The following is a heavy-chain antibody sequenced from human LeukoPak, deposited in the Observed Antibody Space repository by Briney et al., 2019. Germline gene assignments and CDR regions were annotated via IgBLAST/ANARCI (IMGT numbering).Heavy chain of an antibody. J-gene: IGHJ6*03. CDR2: MYTSGCA. CDR3: ARQVVPAAMRYYYYYMDV. CDR1: GGSISGYY. Sequence: PSETLSLTCSVSGGSISGYYWSWIRQPAGKGLGWVGRMYTSGCANYNPSLKSRVTISVDRSKNQFSLKLSSVTAADTAVYYCARQVVPAAMRYYYYYMDVWGKGTTVTVSS. V-gene: IGHV4-4*07. D-gene: IGHD2-2*01.